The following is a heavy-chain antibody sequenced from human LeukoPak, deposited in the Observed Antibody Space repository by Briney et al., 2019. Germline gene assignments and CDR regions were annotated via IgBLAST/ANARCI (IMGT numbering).Heavy chain of an antibody. Sequence: GGSLRLSCADSGFTFSSYWMSWVRQAPGKGLEWVANIKQDGSEKYYVDSVKGRFTISRDNAKSSLYLQMNSLRAEDTAVYYCARDRSDILTGYNDAFDIWGQGTMVTVSS. CDR2: IKQDGSEK. J-gene: IGHJ3*02. V-gene: IGHV3-7*01. CDR1: GFTFSSYW. CDR3: ARDRSDILTGYNDAFDI. D-gene: IGHD3-9*01.